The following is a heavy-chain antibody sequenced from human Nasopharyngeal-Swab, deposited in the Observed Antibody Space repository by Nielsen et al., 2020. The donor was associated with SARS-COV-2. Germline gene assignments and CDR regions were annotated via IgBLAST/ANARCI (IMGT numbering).Heavy chain of an antibody. CDR2: IHYSGTT. Sequence: SETLSLTCTVSGGSISSDDYYWSWIRQPPGKGLEWIGYIHYSGTTYYNPSLKSRVTISVDTSKGQFSLRLSSVTAADTAVYYCARFFYYGNGSYYYTFDIWGRGTMVTVSS. J-gene: IGHJ3*02. CDR3: ARFFYYGNGSYYYTFDI. D-gene: IGHD3-22*01. CDR1: GGSISSDDYY. V-gene: IGHV4-30-4*01.